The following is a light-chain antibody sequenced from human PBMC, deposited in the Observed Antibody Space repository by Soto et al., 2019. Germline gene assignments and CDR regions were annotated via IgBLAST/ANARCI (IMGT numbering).Light chain of an antibody. J-gene: IGLJ2*01. CDR1: SSNIGRKP. Sequence: GSSSNIGRKPVNWYKQLPGRAPKLLIYTNSLRPSGVPDRFSGAKSGASASLAITGLQSEDEAKYCCAAWDDGLNALFFGGWTKGTV. CDR2: TNS. CDR3: AAWDDGLNALF. V-gene: IGLV1-44*01.